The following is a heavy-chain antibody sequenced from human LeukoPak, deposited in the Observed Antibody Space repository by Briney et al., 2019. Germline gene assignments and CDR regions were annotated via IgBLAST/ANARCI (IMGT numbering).Heavy chain of an antibody. D-gene: IGHD3-22*01. CDR2: ISAYNGNT. Sequence: ASVEVSCKASGYTFTSYGISWVRQAPGQGLEWMGWISAYNGNTNYAQKLQGRVTMTTDTSTSTAYMELRSLRSDDTAVYYCAREVPYDSSRYYQPFDYWGQGTLVTVSS. CDR1: GYTFTSYG. J-gene: IGHJ4*02. V-gene: IGHV1-18*01. CDR3: AREVPYDSSRYYQPFDY.